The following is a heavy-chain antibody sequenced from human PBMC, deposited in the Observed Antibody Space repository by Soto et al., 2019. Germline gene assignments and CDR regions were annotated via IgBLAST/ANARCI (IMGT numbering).Heavy chain of an antibody. CDR1: GGTFSSYA. CDR3: ALSAGWELLWDYYYGMDV. J-gene: IGHJ6*02. CDR2: IIPILGTA. D-gene: IGHD1-26*01. V-gene: IGHV1-69*13. Sequence: GASVKVSCKASGGTFSSYAISWVRQAPGQGLEWMGGIIPILGTANYAQKFQGRVTITADESTSTAYMELSSLRSEDTAVYYCALSAGWELLWDYYYGMDVWGQGTTVTVSS.